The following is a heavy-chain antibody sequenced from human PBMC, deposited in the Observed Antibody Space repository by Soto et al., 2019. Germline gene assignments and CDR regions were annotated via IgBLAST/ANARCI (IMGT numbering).Heavy chain of an antibody. V-gene: IGHV4-30-2*01. CDR2: IYHSGST. CDR1: GGSISSGGYS. D-gene: IGHD3-22*01. J-gene: IGHJ4*02. Sequence: SETLSLTCAVSGGSISSGGYSWRWIRQPPGKGLEWIGYIYHSGSTYYNPSLKSRVTISVDTSKNQFSLKLSSVTAADTAVYYCARNGGRYYDSSGYYFDYWGQGTLVTVSS. CDR3: ARNGGRYYDSSGYYFDY.